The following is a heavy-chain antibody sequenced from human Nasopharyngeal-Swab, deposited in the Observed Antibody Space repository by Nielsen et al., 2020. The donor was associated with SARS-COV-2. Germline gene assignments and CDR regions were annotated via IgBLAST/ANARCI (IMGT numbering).Heavy chain of an antibody. CDR3: ARAIYCSSTSCFGFDY. D-gene: IGHD2-2*01. CDR1: GFTFSSYG. J-gene: IGHJ4*02. CDR2: IWYDGSNK. V-gene: IGHV3-33*01. Sequence: GESLTISCAASGFTFSSYGMHWVRQAPGKGLEWVAVIWYDGSNKYYADSVKGRFTISRDNSKNTLYLQMNSLRAEDTAVYYCARAIYCSSTSCFGFDYWGQGTLVTVSS.